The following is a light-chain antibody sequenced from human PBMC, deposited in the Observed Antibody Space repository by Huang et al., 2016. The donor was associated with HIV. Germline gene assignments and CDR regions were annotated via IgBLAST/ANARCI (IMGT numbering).Light chain of an antibody. CDR2: GAS. J-gene: IGKJ3*01. CDR1: QSISSSS. V-gene: IGKV3-20*01. CDR3: HQYGSPPFT. Sequence: EIVLTQSPGTLSLSPGERATLSCRASQSISSSSLAWYLQKPGQAPTLLIHGASTRATDIPDRFSGSVSGTDFTLTISRLEPEDFAVYYCHQYGSPPFTFGPGTKVDIK.